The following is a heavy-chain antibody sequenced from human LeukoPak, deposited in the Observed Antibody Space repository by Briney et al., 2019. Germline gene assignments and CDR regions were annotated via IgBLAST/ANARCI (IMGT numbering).Heavy chain of an antibody. D-gene: IGHD3-10*01. Sequence: ASVKVSCKASGYTFTSYAMHWVRQAPGQRLEWMGWINAGNGNTKYSQKFQGRVTITRDTSASTAYMELSSLRSEDTAVYYCARVGSGSHLFDYWGQGTLVTVSS. CDR2: INAGNGNT. CDR3: ARVGSGSHLFDY. V-gene: IGHV1-3*01. J-gene: IGHJ4*02. CDR1: GYTFTSYA.